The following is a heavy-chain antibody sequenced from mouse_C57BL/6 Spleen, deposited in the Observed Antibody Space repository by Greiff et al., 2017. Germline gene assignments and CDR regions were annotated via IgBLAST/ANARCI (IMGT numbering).Heavy chain of an antibody. V-gene: IGHV1-9*01. Sequence: VVEPGASVKLSCKATGYTFTGYWIEWVKQRPGHGLEWIGEILPGSGSTNYNEKFKGKATFTADTSSNTAYMQLSSLTTEDSAIYYCASRGIYYDFHVWGTGTTVTVSS. J-gene: IGHJ1*03. CDR2: ILPGSGST. CDR1: GYTFTGYW. D-gene: IGHD2-4*01. CDR3: ASRGIYYDFHV.